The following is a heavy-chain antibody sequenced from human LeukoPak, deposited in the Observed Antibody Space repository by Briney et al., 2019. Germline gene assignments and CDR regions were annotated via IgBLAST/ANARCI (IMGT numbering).Heavy chain of an antibody. CDR2: IHYSGNT. CDR1: GGSFSSHY. Sequence: ETRSPTRTVSGGSFSSHYGNWIRQPPGKGLEWIGYIHYSGNTNYKPSLGTRVTISLDTAKNHFSLRLTSVTAADTAVYYCARGEGQAVSAFDSWGQGTLVTVSS. D-gene: IGHD2-15*01. J-gene: IGHJ4*02. CDR3: ARGEGQAVSAFDS. V-gene: IGHV4-59*11.